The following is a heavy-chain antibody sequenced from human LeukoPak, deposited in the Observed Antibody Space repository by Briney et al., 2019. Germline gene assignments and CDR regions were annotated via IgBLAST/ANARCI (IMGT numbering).Heavy chain of an antibody. J-gene: IGHJ4*02. CDR2: INHSGST. CDR1: GGSFSGYY. Sequence: SQTLSLTCAVYGGSFSGYYWSWIRQPPGKGLEWIGEINHSGSTNYNPSLKSRVTISVDKSKNQFSLKLSSVTAADTAVYYCARSGPYSSSYYYFDYWGQGTLVTVSS. D-gene: IGHD6-13*01. CDR3: ARSGPYSSSYYYFDY. V-gene: IGHV4-34*01.